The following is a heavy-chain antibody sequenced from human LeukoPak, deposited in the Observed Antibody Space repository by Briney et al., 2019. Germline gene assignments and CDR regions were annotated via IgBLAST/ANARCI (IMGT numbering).Heavy chain of an antibody. CDR3: AKGFLASCSGTRCYPFDH. D-gene: IGHD2-15*01. CDR1: VFTFCGYT. V-gene: IGHV3-23*01. J-gene: IGHJ4*02. CDR2: IFGRGGNT. Sequence: GCPRLSSAASVFTFCGYTMRGGSASPQERLGRVSAIFGRGGNTYHADAVKGRFTISRDNSENTVYMQMDSLRAEDTAVYYCAKGFLASCSGTRCYPFDHWGQGTPVTVSS.